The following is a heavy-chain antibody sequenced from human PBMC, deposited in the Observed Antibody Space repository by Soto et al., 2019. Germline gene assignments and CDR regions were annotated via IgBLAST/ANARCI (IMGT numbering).Heavy chain of an antibody. V-gene: IGHV1-46*01. CDR1: GYTFTSYY. J-gene: IGHJ4*02. Sequence: ASVKVSCKASGYTFTSYYMHWVRQAPGQGLEWMGIISPSGGSTSYAQKFQGRVTMTRDTSTSTVYMELSSLRSEDTAVYYCAVLYDILTGYYPGFDYWGQGTLVTVSS. CDR3: AVLYDILTGYYPGFDY. D-gene: IGHD3-9*01. CDR2: ISPSGGST.